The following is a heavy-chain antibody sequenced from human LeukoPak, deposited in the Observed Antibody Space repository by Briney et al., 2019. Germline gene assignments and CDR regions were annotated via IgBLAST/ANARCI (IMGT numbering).Heavy chain of an antibody. V-gene: IGHV1-2*02. D-gene: IGHD2-15*01. CDR1: GYTFTGYY. CDR3: AREVVVVAATLGYYYYGMDV. Sequence: ASVKVSCKASGYTFTGYYTHWVRQAPGQGLEWMGWINPNSGGTNYAQKFQGRVTMTRDTSISTAYMELSRLRSDDTAVYYCAREVVVVAATLGYYYYGMDVWGQGTTVTVSS. J-gene: IGHJ6*02. CDR2: INPNSGGT.